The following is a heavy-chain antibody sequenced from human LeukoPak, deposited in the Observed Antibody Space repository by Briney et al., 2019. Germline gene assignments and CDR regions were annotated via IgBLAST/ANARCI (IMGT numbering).Heavy chain of an antibody. CDR1: GFTFSSYA. Sequence: GGSLRLSCAASGFTFSSYALHWVRQAPGKGLEWVAVISYDGSNKYYADSVKGRFTISRDNSKNTLYLQMNSLRAEDTAVYYCARDPNYYDSSGYSYFDYWGQGTLVTVSS. J-gene: IGHJ4*02. V-gene: IGHV3-30-3*01. D-gene: IGHD3-22*01. CDR2: ISYDGSNK. CDR3: ARDPNYYDSSGYSYFDY.